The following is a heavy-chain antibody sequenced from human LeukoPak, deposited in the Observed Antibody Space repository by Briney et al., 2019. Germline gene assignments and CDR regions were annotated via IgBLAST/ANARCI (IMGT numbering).Heavy chain of an antibody. CDR2: ISWNSGSI. CDR3: AKSEGGFWSGYFDY. CDR1: GFTFDDYA. V-gene: IGHV3-9*03. Sequence: PGGSLRLSCAASGFTFDDYAMHWVRQAPGKGLEWVSGISWNSGSIGYADSVTGRFSISRANDKNSMYLQMNIHSAEDMAMSYCAKSEGGFWSGYFDYWSQGTLVTVSS. D-gene: IGHD3-3*01. J-gene: IGHJ4*02.